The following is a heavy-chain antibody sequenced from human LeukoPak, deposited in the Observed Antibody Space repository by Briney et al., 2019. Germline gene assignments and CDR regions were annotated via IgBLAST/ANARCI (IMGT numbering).Heavy chain of an antibody. D-gene: IGHD6-6*01. J-gene: IGHJ6*03. V-gene: IGHV4-34*01. Sequence: PGGSLRLSCAASGFTFSSYEINWVRQAPGKGLEWIGEINHSGSTNYNPSLKSRVTISVDTAKNQFSLKLSSVTAADTAVYYCARGGRHSSSSAYLVYYYYYYMDVWGKGTTVTVSS. CDR2: INHSGST. CDR3: ARGGRHSSSSAYLVYYYYYYMDV. CDR1: GFTFSSYE.